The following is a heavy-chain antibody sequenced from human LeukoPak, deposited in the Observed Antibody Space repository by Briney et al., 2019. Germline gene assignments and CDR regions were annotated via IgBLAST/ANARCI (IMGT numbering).Heavy chain of an antibody. Sequence: TGGSLRLSCAASGLAFSSCGMHWVRQAPGKGLEWVAFISFDGSNKYSADSVKGRFTISRDNFKNTLFLQMNTLRAEDTAIYYCVKSVSTGLGVIDFWGQGTLVTVSS. V-gene: IGHV3-30*18. D-gene: IGHD3-9*01. CDR1: GLAFSSCG. J-gene: IGHJ4*02. CDR2: ISFDGSNK. CDR3: VKSVSTGLGVIDF.